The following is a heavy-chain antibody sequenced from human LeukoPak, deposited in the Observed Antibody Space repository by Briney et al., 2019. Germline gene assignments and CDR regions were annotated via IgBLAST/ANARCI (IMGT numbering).Heavy chain of an antibody. V-gene: IGHV3-7*01. CDR1: GFTFSSYW. CDR2: IKQDGSEK. J-gene: IGHJ6*03. D-gene: IGHD2-2*01. CDR3: ARTRDNYYYMDV. Sequence: GGSLRLSCAASGFTFSSYWMNWVRQAPGKGLEWVAKIKQDGSEKNYVDSVKGRFTISRDNAKNSLYLQMNSLRAEDTAVYYCARTRDNYYYMDVWGKGTTVTVSS.